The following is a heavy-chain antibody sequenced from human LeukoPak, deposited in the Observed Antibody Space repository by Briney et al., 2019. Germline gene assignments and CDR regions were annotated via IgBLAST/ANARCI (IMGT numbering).Heavy chain of an antibody. V-gene: IGHV3-7*01. CDR1: GFTFSSFW. J-gene: IGHJ5*02. CDR3: ARDSGTLGP. Sequence: PGGSLRLSCAASGFTFSSFWMSWVRQTPGKGLDWVANINEDGSEKYYEDSVKGRFTISRDDAKNSLNLEVNGLRSEDTAVYYCARDSGTLGPWGQGTLVTVSS. D-gene: IGHD1-26*01. CDR2: INEDGSEK.